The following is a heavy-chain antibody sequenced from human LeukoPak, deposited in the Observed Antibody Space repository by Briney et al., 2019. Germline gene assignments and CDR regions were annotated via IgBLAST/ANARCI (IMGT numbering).Heavy chain of an antibody. J-gene: IGHJ5*02. CDR1: GGSISSSSYY. CDR2: IYYSGST. V-gene: IGHV4-39*07. CDR3: ARVHVYYYDSSGYSPNWFDP. Sequence: PSETLSLTCTVSGGSISSSSYYWGWIRQPPGKGLEWIGSIYYSGSTYYNSSLKSRVTISVDTSKNQFSLKLSSVTAADTAVYYCARVHVYYYDSSGYSPNWFDPWGQGTLVTVSS. D-gene: IGHD3-22*01.